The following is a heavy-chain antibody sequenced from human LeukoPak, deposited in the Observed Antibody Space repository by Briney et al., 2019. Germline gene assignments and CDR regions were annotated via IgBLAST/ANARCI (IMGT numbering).Heavy chain of an antibody. J-gene: IGHJ4*02. CDR1: GYSITSGYY. D-gene: IGHD3-3*02. CDR3: ARDVSPTDF. Sequence: SETLSLTCTVSGYSITSGYYWGWIRLPPGKGLEWLGIIYHSGSTFYTPSLKSRVTISVDTSNNQFSLKLNSVTAADTAIYYCARDVSPTDFWGQGTLVTVSS. CDR2: IYHSGST. V-gene: IGHV4-38-2*02.